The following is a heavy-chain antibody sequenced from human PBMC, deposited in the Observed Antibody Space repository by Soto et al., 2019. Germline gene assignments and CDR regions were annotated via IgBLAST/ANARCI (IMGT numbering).Heavy chain of an antibody. CDR1: GGTFSSYA. V-gene: IGHV1-69*13. D-gene: IGHD3-22*01. J-gene: IGHJ4*02. CDR2: IIPIFGTA. Sequence: ASVKVSCKASGGTFSSYAISWVRQAPGQGLEWMGGIIPIFGTANYAQKFQGRVTITADESTSTAYMELSSLRSEDTAVYYCAREPVPDSYDSSGYYDYWGQGTLVTVSS. CDR3: AREPVPDSYDSSGYYDY.